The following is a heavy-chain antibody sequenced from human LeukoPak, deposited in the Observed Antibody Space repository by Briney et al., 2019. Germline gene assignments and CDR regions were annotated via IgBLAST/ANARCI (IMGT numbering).Heavy chain of an antibody. J-gene: IGHJ4*02. CDR1: GFTVSSNY. V-gene: IGHV3-66*01. CDR3: ARDRGIAAAGTRGFDY. CDR2: IYSGGST. Sequence: GGSLRLSCAASGFTVSSNYMSWVRQAPGKGLEWVSVIYSGGSTYYADSVKGRFTISRDNSKNTLYLQMNSLRAEDTAVYYCARDRGIAAAGTRGFDYWGQGTLVTVSS. D-gene: IGHD6-13*01.